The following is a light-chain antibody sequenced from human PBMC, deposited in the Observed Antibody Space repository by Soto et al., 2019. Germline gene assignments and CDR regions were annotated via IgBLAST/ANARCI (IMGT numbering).Light chain of an antibody. J-gene: IGKJ4*01. V-gene: IGKV1-27*01. CDR2: AAS. CDR3: QKYTNVPT. Sequence: DIQMTQSPSSLSASLGDRVTITCRASQGISNYLAWYQQIPGKVPKLLISAASTLQSGVPSRFSGSGSGTDFTLTISSLQPEHVATYYCQKYTNVPTFGGGTKVEIK. CDR1: QGISNY.